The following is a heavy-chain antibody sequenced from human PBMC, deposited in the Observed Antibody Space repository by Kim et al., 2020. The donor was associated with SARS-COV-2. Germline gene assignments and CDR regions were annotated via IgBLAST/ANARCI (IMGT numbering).Heavy chain of an antibody. CDR1: GYSFTSYW. V-gene: IGHV5-51*01. CDR3: ASSIFGVGYLLGGYFDY. J-gene: IGHJ4*02. CDR2: IYPGDSDT. Sequence: GESLKISCKGSGYSFTSYWIGWVRQMPGKGLEWMGIIYPGDSDTRYSPSFQGQVTISADKSISTAYLQWSSLKASDTAMYYCASSIFGVGYLLGGYFDYWGQGTLVTVSS. D-gene: IGHD3-3*01.